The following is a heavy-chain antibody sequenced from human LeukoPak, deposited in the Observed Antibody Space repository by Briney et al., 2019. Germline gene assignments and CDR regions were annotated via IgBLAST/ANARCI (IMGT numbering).Heavy chain of an antibody. V-gene: IGHV4-59*05. D-gene: IGHD3-10*01. CDR2: VYYTGSS. J-gene: IGHJ5*02. Sequence: SETLSLTCTVSGGSISSYYWSWIRQPPGKGLEWIATVYYTGSSYYNPSLKSRVTISIDTSKNQFSLNLRSVIAADTALYYCARHSGSGSLSRPFDPWGQGTLVTVSS. CDR1: GGSISSYY. CDR3: ARHSGSGSLSRPFDP.